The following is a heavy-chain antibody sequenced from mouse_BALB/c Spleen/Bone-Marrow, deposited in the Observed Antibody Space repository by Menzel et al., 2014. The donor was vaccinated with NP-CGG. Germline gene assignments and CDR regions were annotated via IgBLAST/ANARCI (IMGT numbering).Heavy chain of an antibody. V-gene: IGHV1-67*01. J-gene: IGHJ4*01. CDR2: ISTYSANT. Sequence: VKLVESGPELVSPGVSVKISCKAFGYTFTDYAIHWVKQSHSKSLEWIGIISTYSANTNYNQKFKGKATMTVDKSSSTAYMELARLTFEDSAIYFCARDISGYVRAMDYWGQGTSVTVPS. CDR1: GYTFTDYA. CDR3: ARDISGYVRAMDY. D-gene: IGHD3-2*01.